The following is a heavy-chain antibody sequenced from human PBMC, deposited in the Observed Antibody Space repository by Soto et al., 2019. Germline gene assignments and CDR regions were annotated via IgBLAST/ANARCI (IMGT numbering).Heavy chain of an antibody. CDR2: IIPILGIT. CDR3: ARGYCSGDSCYFDS. D-gene: IGHD2-15*01. V-gene: IGHV1-69*02. J-gene: IGHJ4*02. CDR1: GDTFSSYI. Sequence: SVKVSCKASGDTFSSYIISWVRQAPGQGLEWMGRIIPILGITNYAQKFQGRVTITADKSTSTAYMELSSLRSEDTAVFYCARGYCSGDSCYFDSWGQGTLVTVSS.